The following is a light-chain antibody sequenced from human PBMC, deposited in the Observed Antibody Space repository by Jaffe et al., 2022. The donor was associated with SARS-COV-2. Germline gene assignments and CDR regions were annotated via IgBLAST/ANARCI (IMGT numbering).Light chain of an antibody. CDR2: DAS. Sequence: EIVMTQSPATLSVSPGERATLSCRASQSVRTNLAWYQQKPGQAPRLLIYDASTRATGIPARFSGSGSGTEFTLTISSLQSEDFAVYYCQQYNNWPPGFAFGPGTTVDI. CDR3: QQYNNWPPGFA. CDR1: QSVRTN. J-gene: IGKJ3*01. V-gene: IGKV3-15*01.